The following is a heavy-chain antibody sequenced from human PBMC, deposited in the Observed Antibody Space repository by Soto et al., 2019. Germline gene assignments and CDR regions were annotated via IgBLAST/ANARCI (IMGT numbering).Heavy chain of an antibody. D-gene: IGHD6-25*01. CDR3: AKDKGGYALYYFDY. Sequence: ESGGGLVQPGRSLRLSCAASGFTFDDYAMHWVRQAPGKGLEWVSGISWNSGSIGYADSVKGRFTISRDNAKNSLYLQMNSLRAEDTALYYCAKDKGGYALYYFDYWGQGTLVTVSS. CDR2: ISWNSGSI. V-gene: IGHV3-9*01. J-gene: IGHJ4*02. CDR1: GFTFDDYA.